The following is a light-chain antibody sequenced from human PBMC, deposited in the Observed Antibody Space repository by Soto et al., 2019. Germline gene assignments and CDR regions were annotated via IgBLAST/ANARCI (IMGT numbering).Light chain of an antibody. CDR3: SSYGGRSTYV. Sequence: QSVLTQPASVSGSPGQSITISCTGTSSDVGGYDFVSWYQQHPGKVPKLMIYEVSNRPSGVSNRFSGSKSGNTASLTISGLQAEDEADYFCSSYGGRSTYVFGTGTKVTVL. V-gene: IGLV2-14*01. CDR2: EVS. J-gene: IGLJ1*01. CDR1: SSDVGGYDF.